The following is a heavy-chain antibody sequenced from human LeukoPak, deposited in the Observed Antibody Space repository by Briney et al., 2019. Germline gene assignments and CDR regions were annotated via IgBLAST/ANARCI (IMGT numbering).Heavy chain of an antibody. Sequence: PSETLSLTCTVSGGSISSYYWSWIRQPAGKGLEWIGRIYTSGSTNYNPPLKSRVTMSVDTSKNQFSLKLSSVTAADTAVYYCARANDDILTGPTPYYYYYMDVWGKGTTVTISS. V-gene: IGHV4-4*07. D-gene: IGHD3-9*01. CDR3: ARANDDILTGPTPYYYYYMDV. CDR1: GGSISSYY. J-gene: IGHJ6*03. CDR2: IYTSGST.